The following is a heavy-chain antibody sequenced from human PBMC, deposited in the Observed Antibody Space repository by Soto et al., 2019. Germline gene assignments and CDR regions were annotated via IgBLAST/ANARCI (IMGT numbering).Heavy chain of an antibody. J-gene: IGHJ6*02. CDR1: GFSLYSSGVG. Sequence: VAGPTLVNPTQTLTLTCTFSGFSLYSSGVGVGWIRQPPGKALEWLALIYWNDDKRYSPSLQSRLTVTKDTSKNQVVLTMTNMDSADRAADYCAHRRASLRYFDWSLDVWGQGTTVTVSS. D-gene: IGHD3-9*01. V-gene: IGHV2-5*01. CDR3: AHRRASLRYFDWSLDV. CDR2: IYWNDDK.